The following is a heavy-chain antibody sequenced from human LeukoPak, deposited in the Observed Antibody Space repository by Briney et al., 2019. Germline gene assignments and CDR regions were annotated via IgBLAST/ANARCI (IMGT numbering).Heavy chain of an antibody. CDR2: ISWDGATT. V-gene: IGHV3-43*01. CDR1: GFMFDDYT. CDR3: ARDRWYSSDDTPMHFYAMDV. Sequence: GGSLRLSCAASGFMFDDYTMHWVRQSPGKGLEWVSLISWDGATTYYADSVRGRFTISRDNSKKSLHLEMNSLKSEDTALYYCARDRWYSSDDTPMHFYAMDVWGHGTTVTVSS. J-gene: IGHJ6*02. D-gene: IGHD5-12*01.